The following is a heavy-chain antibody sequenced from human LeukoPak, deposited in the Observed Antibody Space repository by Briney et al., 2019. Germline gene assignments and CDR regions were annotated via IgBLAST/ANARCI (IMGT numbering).Heavy chain of an antibody. J-gene: IGHJ4*02. CDR1: GFTFSSYA. CDR2: ISYDGSNK. D-gene: IGHD1-26*01. Sequence: GGSLRLSCAASGFTFSSYAMHWVRQAPGKGLEWVAVISYDGSNKYYADSVKGRFTISRDNSKNTLYLQMNSLRAEDTAVYYCAKDLYSGSYRTLDYWGQGTLVTVSS. V-gene: IGHV3-30*04. CDR3: AKDLYSGSYRTLDY.